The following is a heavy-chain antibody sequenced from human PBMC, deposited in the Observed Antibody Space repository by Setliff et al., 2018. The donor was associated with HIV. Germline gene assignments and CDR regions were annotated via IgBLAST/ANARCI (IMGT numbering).Heavy chain of an antibody. J-gene: IGHJ4*02. CDR3: WRSETRDSRGIYY. V-gene: IGHV1-18*01. D-gene: IGHD3-22*01. CDR2: ISDYNGNT. Sequence: ASVKVACKASGYNFNNYGISWVGQATGQGLEGMGWISDYNGNTMYAQKFQGRVTMPTHTSTNTAYMELRSLRSDDTVVYYCWRSETRDSRGIYYWGQGTPVTVSS. CDR1: GYNFNNYG.